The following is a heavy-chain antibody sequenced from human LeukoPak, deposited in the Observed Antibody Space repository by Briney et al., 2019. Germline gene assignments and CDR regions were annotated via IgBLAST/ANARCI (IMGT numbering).Heavy chain of an antibody. CDR1: GGSISSYY. CDR2: IYYSGST. Sequence: PSKTLSLTCTVSGGSISSYYWSWIRQPPGKGLEWTGYIYYSGSTNYNPSLKSRVTISVDTSKNQFSLKLSSVTAADTAVYYCAAVYFGVDYWGQGTLVTVSS. J-gene: IGHJ4*02. V-gene: IGHV4-59*12. D-gene: IGHD3-16*01. CDR3: AAVYFGVDY.